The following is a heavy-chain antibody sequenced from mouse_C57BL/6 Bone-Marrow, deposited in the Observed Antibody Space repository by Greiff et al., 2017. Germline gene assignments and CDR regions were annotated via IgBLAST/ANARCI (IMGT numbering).Heavy chain of an antibody. D-gene: IGHD1-1*01. CDR3: ASQDALRPWFAY. Sequence: VQLQQSGPELVKPGASVKMSCKASGYTFTDYNMHWVKQSHGKSLEWIGYINPNNGGTSYNQKFKGKATLTVNKSSSTAYMELRSLTSEDSAVYYCASQDALRPWFAYWGQGALVTVSA. V-gene: IGHV1-22*01. J-gene: IGHJ3*01. CDR2: INPNNGGT. CDR1: GYTFTDYN.